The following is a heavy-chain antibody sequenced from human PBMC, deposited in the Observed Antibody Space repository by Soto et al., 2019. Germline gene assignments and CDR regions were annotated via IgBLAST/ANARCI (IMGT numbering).Heavy chain of an antibody. V-gene: IGHV3-53*02. CDR1: GFTVSSNY. Sequence: EVQLVETGGGLIQPGGSLRLSCAASGFTVSSNYMSWVRQAPGKGLEWVSVIYSGGSTYYADSVKGRFTISRDNSKNTLYLQMNSLRAEDTAVYYCARDMGYSGSPGENYYYYGMDVWGQGTTVTVSS. CDR2: IYSGGST. D-gene: IGHD6-6*01. CDR3: ARDMGYSGSPGENYYYYGMDV. J-gene: IGHJ6*02.